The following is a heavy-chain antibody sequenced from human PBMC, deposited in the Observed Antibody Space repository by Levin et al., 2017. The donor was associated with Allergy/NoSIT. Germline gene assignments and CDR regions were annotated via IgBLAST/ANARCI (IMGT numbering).Heavy chain of an antibody. Sequence: GESLKISCAASGFTFSSYAMSWVRQAPGKGLEWVSAISGSGGSTYYADSVKGRFTISRDNSKNTLYLQMNSLRAEDTAVYYCAKCHVWGSYRPPLDYWGQGTLVTVSS. CDR2: ISGSGGST. V-gene: IGHV3-23*01. J-gene: IGHJ4*02. CDR1: GFTFSSYA. CDR3: AKCHVWGSYRPPLDY. D-gene: IGHD3-16*02.